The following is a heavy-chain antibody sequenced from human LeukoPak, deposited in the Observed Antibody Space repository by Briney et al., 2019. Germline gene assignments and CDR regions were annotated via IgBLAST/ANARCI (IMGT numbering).Heavy chain of an antibody. D-gene: IGHD6-19*01. CDR2: ISGSGGST. CDR3: AKDWRSVAGPRYFDY. CDR1: GFTFSSYA. Sequence: HAGGSLRLSCAASGFTFSSYAMSWVRQAPGKGLEWVSAISGSGGSTYYADSVKGRFTISRDNSKNTLYLQMNSLRAEDTAVYYCAKDWRSVAGPRYFDYRGQGTLVTVSS. V-gene: IGHV3-23*01. J-gene: IGHJ4*02.